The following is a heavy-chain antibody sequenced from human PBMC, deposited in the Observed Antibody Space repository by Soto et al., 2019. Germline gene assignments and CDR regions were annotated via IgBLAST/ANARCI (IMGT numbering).Heavy chain of an antibody. D-gene: IGHD3-10*02. J-gene: IGHJ4*02. V-gene: IGHV4-39*01. CDR3: FFLCCVIAPSVFYY. Sequence: SETLSLTCTVSGDSISTSAYYWGWVRQPPGKGLEWVGTIYYTGSTYYNPPLESRVTMSLQTSKNQFSLNLTSVTAADTAVYYCFFLCCVIAPSVFYYWGQGSLVPVSS. CDR2: IYYTGST. CDR1: GDSISTSAYY.